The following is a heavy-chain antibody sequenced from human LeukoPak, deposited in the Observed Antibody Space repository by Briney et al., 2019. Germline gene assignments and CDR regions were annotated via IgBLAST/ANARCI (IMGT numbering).Heavy chain of an antibody. CDR2: IKSKTDGGTT. V-gene: IGHV3-15*01. CDR1: GFTFSNAW. J-gene: IGHJ4*02. Sequence: SGGSLRLSCAASGFTFSNAWMGWVRQAPGKGLEWVGRIKSKTDGGTTDYAAPVKGRFTISRDDSKNTLYLQMNSLKTEDTAVYYCTSEGAVAAHDYWGQGTLVTVSS. D-gene: IGHD6-19*01. CDR3: TSEGAVAAHDY.